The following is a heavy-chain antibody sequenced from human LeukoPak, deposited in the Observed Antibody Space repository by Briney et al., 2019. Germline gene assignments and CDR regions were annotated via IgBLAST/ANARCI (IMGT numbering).Heavy chain of an antibody. CDR3: AKARDKQWLVPANAFDI. CDR1: GFTFSSYG. V-gene: IGHV3-30*18. J-gene: IGHJ3*02. Sequence: GGSLRLSCAASGFTFSSYGMHWVRQAPGKGLEWVAVISYDGSNKYYADSVKGRFTISRDNSKNTLYLQMNSLRAEDTAVYYCAKARDKQWLVPANAFDIWGQGTMVTVSS. D-gene: IGHD6-19*01. CDR2: ISYDGSNK.